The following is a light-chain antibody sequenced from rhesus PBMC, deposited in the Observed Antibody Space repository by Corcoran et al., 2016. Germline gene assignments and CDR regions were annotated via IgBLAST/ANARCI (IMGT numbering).Light chain of an antibody. J-gene: IGKJ2*01. V-gene: IGKV1-43*02. CDR2: KAS. CDR1: QGISTY. CDR3: LQYNSDPHS. Sequence: DIQMTQSPSSLSASVGDRVTITCRASQGISTYLHWYQQKQGKAPKRLIYKASRLESGVPSRFSGSGDGTDFTRTISSLQPEDFATYYCLQYNSDPHSFGQGTKVEIK.